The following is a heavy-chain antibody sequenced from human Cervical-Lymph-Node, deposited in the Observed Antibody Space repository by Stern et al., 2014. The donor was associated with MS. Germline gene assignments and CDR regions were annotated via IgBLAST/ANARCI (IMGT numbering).Heavy chain of an antibody. V-gene: IGHV5-51*01. J-gene: IGHJ4*02. CDR3: ARDYGDYAFDY. Sequence: EVQLVESGAEVKKPGESLKISCKGSGYSFTANWIAWVRQMPGKGLEWMGIIYPGDSDTRYSPSFQGKVTISADKSISTAYLQWSSLKAADTAMYYCARDYGDYAFDYWGQGTLVTVSS. D-gene: IGHD4-17*01. CDR1: GYSFTANW. CDR2: IYPGDSDT.